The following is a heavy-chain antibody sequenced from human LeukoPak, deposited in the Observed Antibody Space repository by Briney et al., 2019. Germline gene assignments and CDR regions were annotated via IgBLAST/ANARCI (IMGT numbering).Heavy chain of an antibody. D-gene: IGHD4-11*01. CDR3: ARDRAPVSHDYSYFDY. Sequence: GGSLRLSCAASGFTFSSYWMSWVRQAPGKGLEWVANIKQDGTEKYYVDSVKGQFTISRDNTKKSLYLQMNSLRAEDTAVYYCARDRAPVSHDYSYFDYWGQGTLVTVSS. V-gene: IGHV3-7*01. J-gene: IGHJ4*02. CDR2: IKQDGTEK. CDR1: GFTFSSYW.